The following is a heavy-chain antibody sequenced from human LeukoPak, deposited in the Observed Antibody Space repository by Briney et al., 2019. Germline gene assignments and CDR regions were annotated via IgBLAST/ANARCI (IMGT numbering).Heavy chain of an antibody. Sequence: GASVKVSCKASGYTFTSYYMHWVRQAPGQGLEWMGIINPSGGSTSYAQKFQGRVTMTRDTSTSTVYMELSSLRSEDTAVYYCARDRSGYCSGGSCYSTPSFDYWGQGTLVTVSS. CDR2: INPSGGST. J-gene: IGHJ4*02. V-gene: IGHV1-46*01. CDR3: ARDRSGYCSGGSCYSTPSFDY. CDR1: GYTFTSYY. D-gene: IGHD2-15*01.